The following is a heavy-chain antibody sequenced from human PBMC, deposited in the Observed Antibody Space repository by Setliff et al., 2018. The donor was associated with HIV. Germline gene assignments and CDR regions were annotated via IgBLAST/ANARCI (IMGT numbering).Heavy chain of an antibody. CDR3: AREEYTQYYFDY. Sequence: GGSLRLSCAASEFTFSSYAMHWVRQAPGKGLEWVAVISYDGSNKFYADSVKGRFTISRDNSKNTLYLQMNSLRAEDTAVYYCAREEYTQYYFDYWGQGTLVTVSS. CDR2: ISYDGSNK. CDR1: EFTFSSYA. D-gene: IGHD6-6*01. J-gene: IGHJ4*02. V-gene: IGHV3-30*04.